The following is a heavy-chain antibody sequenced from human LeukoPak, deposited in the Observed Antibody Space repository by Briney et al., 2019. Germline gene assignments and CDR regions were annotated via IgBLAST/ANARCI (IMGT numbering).Heavy chain of an antibody. V-gene: IGHV3-23*01. CDR1: GFTFSSYA. CDR3: AKDIYDSSGFDY. D-gene: IGHD3-22*01. CDR2: ISGSGGST. J-gene: IGHJ4*02. Sequence: PGGSLGLSCAGSGFTFSSYAMSWVRQAPGKGLEWVSAISGSGGSTYYADSVKGRFTISRDNSKNTLYLQMNSLRAEDTAVYYCAKDIYDSSGFDYWGQGTLVTVSS.